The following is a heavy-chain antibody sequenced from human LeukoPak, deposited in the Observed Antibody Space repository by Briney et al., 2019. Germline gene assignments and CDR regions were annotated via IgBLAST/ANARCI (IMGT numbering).Heavy chain of an antibody. Sequence: PSETLSLTCTVSGDSISSDFWSWIRQPPGKRLEWIGYIYYTGRTNYNPSLKSRVTISVDTSKSQFSLRLTSMTAADTAVYYCARIFDSWGQGILVTVSS. V-gene: IGHV4-59*12. CDR1: GDSISSDF. CDR2: IYYTGRT. J-gene: IGHJ4*02. CDR3: ARIFDS.